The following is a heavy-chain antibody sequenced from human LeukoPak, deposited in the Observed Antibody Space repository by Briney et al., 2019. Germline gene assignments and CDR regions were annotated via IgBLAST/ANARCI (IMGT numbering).Heavy chain of an antibody. Sequence: ASVKVSCKASGGTFSSYAISWVRQAPGQGLEWMGGIIPIFGTANYAQKFQGRVTITADESTSTAYMELSSSRSEDTAVYYCASVDYGDVYYYYGMDVWGQGTTVTVSS. V-gene: IGHV1-69*13. J-gene: IGHJ6*02. CDR3: ASVDYGDVYYYYGMDV. CDR1: GGTFSSYA. CDR2: IIPIFGTA. D-gene: IGHD4-17*01.